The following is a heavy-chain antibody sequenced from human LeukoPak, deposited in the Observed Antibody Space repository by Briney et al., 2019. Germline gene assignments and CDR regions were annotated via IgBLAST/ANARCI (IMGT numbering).Heavy chain of an antibody. CDR3: ARDPYYDSSGPGAYFDY. CDR2: IKQDGSEK. V-gene: IGHV3-7*01. D-gene: IGHD3-22*01. J-gene: IGHJ4*02. Sequence: GGSLRLSCAASGFTFSSYWMSWVRQAPGKGLEWVANIKQDGSEKYYVDSVKGRFTISRDNAKNSLYLQMNSLRAEDTAVYYCARDPYYDSSGPGAYFDYWGQGTLVTVSS. CDR1: GFTFSSYW.